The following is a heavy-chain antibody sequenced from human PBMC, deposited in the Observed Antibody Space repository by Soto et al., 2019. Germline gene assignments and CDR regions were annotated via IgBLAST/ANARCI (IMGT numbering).Heavy chain of an antibody. CDR1: GFTFSTYP. J-gene: IGHJ4*02. V-gene: IGHV3-64D*08. D-gene: IGHD3-22*01. Sequence: GGSLRLSCSASGFTFSTYPIHWVRQAPGKGLECVSAISSTGGSTYYADSVKGRFTISRDNSENTLYLQMSSLRAEDTAVYHCVQAIFDTSGYYYAYWGQGTQVTVSS. CDR2: ISSTGGST. CDR3: VQAIFDTSGYYYAY.